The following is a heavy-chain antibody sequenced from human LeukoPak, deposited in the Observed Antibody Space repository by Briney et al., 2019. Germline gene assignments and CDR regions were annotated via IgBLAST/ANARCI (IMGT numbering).Heavy chain of an antibody. CDR3: AGSSDAFDI. V-gene: IGHV3-9*01. J-gene: IGHJ3*02. CDR2: ISWNSGSI. Sequence: SLRLSCAASGFTFDDYAMHWVRQAPGKGLEWVSGISWNSGSIGYADSVKGRFTISRDNAENSLYLQMNSLRAEDTALYYCAGSSDAFDIWGQGTMVTVSS. D-gene: IGHD6-19*01. CDR1: GFTFDDYA.